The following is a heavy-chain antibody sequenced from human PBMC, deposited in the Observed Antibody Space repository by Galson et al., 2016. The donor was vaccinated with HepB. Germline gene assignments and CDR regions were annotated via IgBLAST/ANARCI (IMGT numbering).Heavy chain of an antibody. CDR3: ARLIAAAGTDHLDS. J-gene: IGHJ4*02. Sequence: SETLSLTCTLSGGSISSYYWHWIRQSPGKGLEWIGYVSYSGSTNYNPSLKGQVTISVDRSKNQFSLTLVSVTAADTAVYHCARLIAAAGTDHLDSWGQGTLITVSS. CDR2: VSYSGST. D-gene: IGHD6-13*01. CDR1: GGSISSYY. V-gene: IGHV4-59*01.